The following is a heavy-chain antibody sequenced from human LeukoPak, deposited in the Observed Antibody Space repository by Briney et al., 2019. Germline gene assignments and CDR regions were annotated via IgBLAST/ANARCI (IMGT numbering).Heavy chain of an antibody. J-gene: IGHJ4*02. CDR2: IDEYGGNT. D-gene: IGHD1-1*01. Sequence: PGGSLRLSCAASGFIFEDYGMSWVRQGPGKGLEWVSGIDEYGGNTGYEYSVEGRFTVSRDNAKNSLYLEMNSLRVEDTAFYYCAKRLERQGYYFDYWGQGTLVTVSS. CDR3: AKRLERQGYYFDY. CDR1: GFIFEDYG. V-gene: IGHV3-20*04.